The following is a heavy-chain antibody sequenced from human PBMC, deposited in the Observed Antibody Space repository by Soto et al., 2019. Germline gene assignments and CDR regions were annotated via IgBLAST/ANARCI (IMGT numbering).Heavy chain of an antibody. Sequence: GGSLRLSCAASGFTFSDYYMNWVRQAPGKGLEWVAYSSSTAAVIYYADSVQGRFTISRDNPKNTLYPQMDSLRPEDTTVYYCERIGEFYRTGSYANSDVFDFWGQGTLVTVSS. J-gene: IGHJ4*02. CDR1: GFTFSDYY. V-gene: IGHV3-11*01. D-gene: IGHD3-16*01. CDR2: SSSTAAVI. CDR3: ERIGEFYRTGSYANSDVFDF.